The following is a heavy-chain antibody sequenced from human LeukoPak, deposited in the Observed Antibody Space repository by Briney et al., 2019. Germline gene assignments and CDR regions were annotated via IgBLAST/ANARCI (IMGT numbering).Heavy chain of an antibody. CDR3: ARDYRSSSGWTVDY. V-gene: IGHV3-48*02. D-gene: IGHD6-19*01. J-gene: IGHJ4*02. Sequence: GGSLRLSCAASGFTFSSYSMNWVRQAPGKGLEWVSYISTSSSTIYYADSVKGRFTISRDNAMNSLYLQMNSLRDEDTAVYYCARDYRSSSGWTVDYWGQGTLVTVSS. CDR1: GFTFSSYS. CDR2: ISTSSSTI.